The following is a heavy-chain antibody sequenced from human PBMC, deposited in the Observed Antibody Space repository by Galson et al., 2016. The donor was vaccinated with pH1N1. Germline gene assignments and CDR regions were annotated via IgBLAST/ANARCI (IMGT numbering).Heavy chain of an antibody. CDR2: IYTSGST. V-gene: IGHV4-61*09. CDR3: ARGLAVPGTFNFDS. D-gene: IGHD6-19*01. J-gene: IGHJ4*02. CDR1: GGSISSGSYY. Sequence: TLSLTCTVSGGSISSGSYYWSWIRQPAGKGLEWIGYIYTSGSTSYNPSLKSRVTMSVDTSKNQFSLKLTSVTAAATAVYYCARGLAVPGTFNFDSWGQGTLLTVSS.